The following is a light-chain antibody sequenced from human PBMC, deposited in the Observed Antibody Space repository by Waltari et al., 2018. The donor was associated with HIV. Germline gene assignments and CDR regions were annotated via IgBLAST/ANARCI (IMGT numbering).Light chain of an antibody. CDR2: GAS. J-gene: IGKJ2*01. CDR1: QSVNANF. CDR3: HQYGNSPST. Sequence: SPGERATLSCRASQSVNANFFAWYQQRPGQAPRLLIYGASTRAPGIPDRFSGSGSGTDFTLTISRLEPEDFAVYYCHQYGNSPSTFGQGTTLDIK. V-gene: IGKV3-20*01.